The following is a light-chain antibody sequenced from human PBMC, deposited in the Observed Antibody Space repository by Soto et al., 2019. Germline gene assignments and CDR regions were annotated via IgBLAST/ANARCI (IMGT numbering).Light chain of an antibody. CDR2: EVS. J-gene: IGLJ2*01. CDR3: NSYAGDSNLV. V-gene: IGLV2-8*01. Sequence: QSALTQPPSASGSPGQSVTISCNGTSSDVGGYNYVSWYQQHPGKAPKLVIYEVSKRPSGVPDRFSGSKSGNTASLTVSGLQAEDEADYHCNSYAGDSNLVFGGGTKLTVL. CDR1: SSDVGGYNY.